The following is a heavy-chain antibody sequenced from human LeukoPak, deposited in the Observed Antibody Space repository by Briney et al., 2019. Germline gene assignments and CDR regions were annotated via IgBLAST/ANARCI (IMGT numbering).Heavy chain of an antibody. D-gene: IGHD3-10*01. Sequence: ASVMVFCKASGYTFTGYYMHWLRQAPGQGLEWMGRINPNSGSTNYAQKFQGRVTITRDTSINTAYMELSSLRSDDTAVYYCERGGSSYRFGEYPYYFDYWGQGTLVTVSS. CDR1: GYTFTGYY. CDR3: ERGGSSYRFGEYPYYFDY. CDR2: INPNSGST. J-gene: IGHJ4*02. V-gene: IGHV1-2*06.